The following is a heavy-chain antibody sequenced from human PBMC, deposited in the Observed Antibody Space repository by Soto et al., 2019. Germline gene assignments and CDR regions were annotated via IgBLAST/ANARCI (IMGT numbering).Heavy chain of an antibody. CDR3: ARSIVVVTALDY. D-gene: IGHD2-21*02. CDR2: INAGNGNT. CDR1: GYTFTSYA. Sequence: SVKVSCKASGYTFTSYAMHWVRQAPGQRLEWMGWINAGNGNTKYSQKFQGRVTITRDTSASTAYMELSSLRSEDTAVYYCARSIVVVTALDYWCQGTLVTVSS. V-gene: IGHV1-3*01. J-gene: IGHJ4*02.